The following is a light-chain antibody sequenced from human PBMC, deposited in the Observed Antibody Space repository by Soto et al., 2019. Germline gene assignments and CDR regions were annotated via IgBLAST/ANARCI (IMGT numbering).Light chain of an antibody. CDR3: QQYGSSPPWT. CDR1: QSVSSSY. Sequence: EIVLTQSPGTLSLSPGERATLSCRASQSVSSSYLAGYQQKPGQTPRLLIYGASSRATGIPDRFSGSGSGTDFTLTISRLEAEDFAVYYCQQYGSSPPWTFGQGTQVEIK. CDR2: GAS. J-gene: IGKJ1*01. V-gene: IGKV3-20*01.